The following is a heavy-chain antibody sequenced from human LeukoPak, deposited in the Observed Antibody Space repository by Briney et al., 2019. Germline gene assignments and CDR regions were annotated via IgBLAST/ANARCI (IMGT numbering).Heavy chain of an antibody. V-gene: IGHV3-30-3*01. CDR3: ARDPGDPTRPPISGQGAFDI. Sequence: PGGSLRLSCAASGFTFSSYAMHWVRQAPGKGLEWVAVISYDGSNKYYADSVKGRFTISRDNSKNTLYLQMNSLRAEDTAVYYCARDPGDPTRPPISGQGAFDIWGQGTMVTVSS. D-gene: IGHD5-12*01. CDR2: ISYDGSNK. CDR1: GFTFSSYA. J-gene: IGHJ3*02.